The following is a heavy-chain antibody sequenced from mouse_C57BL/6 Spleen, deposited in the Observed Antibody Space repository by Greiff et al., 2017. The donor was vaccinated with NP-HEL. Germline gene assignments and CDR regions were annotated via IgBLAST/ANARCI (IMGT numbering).Heavy chain of an antibody. CDR3: ARDHGYDYDGPFDY. D-gene: IGHD2-4*01. J-gene: IGHJ2*01. CDR1: GFTFSSYA. V-gene: IGHV5-4*01. Sequence: EVKLVESGGGLVKPGGSLKLSCAASGFTFSSYAMSWVRQTPEKRLEWVATISDGGSYTYYPDNVKGRFTISRDNAKNNLYLQMSHLKSEDTAMYYCARDHGYDYDGPFDYWGQGTTLTVSS. CDR2: ISDGGSYT.